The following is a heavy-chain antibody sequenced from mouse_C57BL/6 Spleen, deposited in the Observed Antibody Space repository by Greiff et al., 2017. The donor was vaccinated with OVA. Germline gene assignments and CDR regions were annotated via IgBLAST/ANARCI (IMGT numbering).Heavy chain of an antibody. D-gene: IGHD1-1*01. V-gene: IGHV10-1*01. Sequence: GGGLVQPKGSLKLSCAASGFSFNTYAMNWVRQAPGKGLEWVARIRSKSNNYATYYADSVKDRFTISRDDSESMLYLQMNNLKTEDTAMYYCVRRGYYGSSWYFDVWGTGTTVTVSS. CDR3: VRRGYYGSSWYFDV. CDR1: GFSFNTYA. J-gene: IGHJ1*03. CDR2: IRSKSNNYAT.